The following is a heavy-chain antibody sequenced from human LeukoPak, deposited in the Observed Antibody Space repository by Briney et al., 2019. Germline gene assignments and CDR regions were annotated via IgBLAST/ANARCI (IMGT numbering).Heavy chain of an antibody. CDR3: AKDLNVGRYYYYGMDV. J-gene: IGHJ6*02. CDR2: IGVSGGNT. Sequence: GGSLRLSCAASGFTFSSYSMSWVRQAPGKGLEWVSAIGVSGGNTYYADSVKGRFTISRDNSKNTLYLQMNSLRPEDTAVYYCAKDLNVGRYYYYGMDVWGQGTTVTVSS. V-gene: IGHV3-23*01. D-gene: IGHD3-10*02. CDR1: GFTFSSYS.